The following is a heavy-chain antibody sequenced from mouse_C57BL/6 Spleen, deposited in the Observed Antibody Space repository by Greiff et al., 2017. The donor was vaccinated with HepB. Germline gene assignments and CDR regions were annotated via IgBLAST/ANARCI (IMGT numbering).Heavy chain of an antibody. CDR2: IDPSDSET. CDR1: GYTFTSYW. V-gene: IGHV1-52*01. CDR3: ARREGGWLPFDY. D-gene: IGHD2-3*01. J-gene: IGHJ2*01. Sequence: QVQLQQPGAELVRPGSSVKLSCKASGYTFTSYWMHWVKQRPIQGLEWIGNIDPSDSETHYNQKFKDKATLTVDKSSSTAYMQLSSLTSEDSAVYYCARREGGWLPFDYWGQGTTLTVSS.